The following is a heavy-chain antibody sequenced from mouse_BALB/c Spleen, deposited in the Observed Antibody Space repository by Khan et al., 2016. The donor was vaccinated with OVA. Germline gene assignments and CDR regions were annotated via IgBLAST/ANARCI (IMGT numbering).Heavy chain of an antibody. CDR1: GYTFTKYG. Sequence: QIQLVQSGPELKKPGETVKISCKASGYTFTKYGMNWVKQAPGKGLKWMGWINTYTGEPTYADDFKGRFAFSLETSASTAHLQIKNLKNEDTATNFCSRVGYNGTMDYWGQGTSVTVSS. J-gene: IGHJ4*01. CDR2: INTYTGEP. V-gene: IGHV9-3-1*01. CDR3: SRVGYNGTMDY. D-gene: IGHD2-14*01.